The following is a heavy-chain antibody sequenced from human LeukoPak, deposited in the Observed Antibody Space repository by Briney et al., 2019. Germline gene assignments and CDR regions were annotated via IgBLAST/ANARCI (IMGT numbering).Heavy chain of an antibody. CDR1: GCSISSGDYY. D-gene: IGHD2-15*01. Sequence: PSESLSLTCTVSGCSISSGDYYWSWIRQPPGKGLEWIVYIYYSGSTNDNASLKSQVTISVDTSKTQFTLKLSSVPDADTAVYYCASHVCGGGSCIDAIDMWGQGTMVPVSS. J-gene: IGHJ3*02. CDR3: ASHVCGGGSCIDAIDM. V-gene: IGHV4-30-4*01. CDR2: IYYSGST.